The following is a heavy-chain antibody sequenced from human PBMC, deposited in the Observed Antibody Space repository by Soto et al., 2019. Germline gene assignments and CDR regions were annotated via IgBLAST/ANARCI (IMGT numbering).Heavy chain of an antibody. Sequence: NPXASLSLTCTVCGGCISSGGFYWSWIRQHPGKGLEWIGYIYYSGSTYYNPSLKSRVTISVDTSKNQFSLKLSSVTAADTAVYSCATAELVGATDYCGQRTLVTVSS. V-gene: IGHV4-31*03. CDR3: ATAELVGATDY. CDR2: IYYSGST. CDR1: GGCISSGGFY. D-gene: IGHD1-26*01. J-gene: IGHJ4*02.